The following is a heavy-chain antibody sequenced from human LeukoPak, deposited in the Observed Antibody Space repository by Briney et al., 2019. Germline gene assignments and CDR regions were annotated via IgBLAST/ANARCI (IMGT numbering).Heavy chain of an antibody. Sequence: PGGSLRLSCAASGFTFSSYAMSWVRQAPGKGLEWVSTISGSGGSTYYADSVKGRFTISRDNSKNTLYLQMNSLRAEDTAVYYCAKDCGGSYSACGSWGQGTLVAVSS. V-gene: IGHV3-23*01. CDR2: ISGSGGST. CDR3: AKDCGGSYSACGS. CDR1: GFTFSSYA. J-gene: IGHJ5*02. D-gene: IGHD1-26*01.